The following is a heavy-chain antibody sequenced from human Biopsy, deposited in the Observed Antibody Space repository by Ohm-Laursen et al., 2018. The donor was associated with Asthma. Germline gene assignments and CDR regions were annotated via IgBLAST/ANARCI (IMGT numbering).Heavy chain of an antibody. CDR2: ISYTGSA. J-gene: IGHJ4*02. Sequence: PPGILSLTCTVSGGSMSSSSYYWGWIRQPPGKGLEWMGSISYTGSAYHNPSLKSRVTISVDTSKNHFSLKLSSVTAADTAVYYCARHWDWGSFFDYWGQGTPVTVSS. V-gene: IGHV4-39*01. CDR3: ARHWDWGSFFDY. D-gene: IGHD7-27*01. CDR1: GGSMSSSSYY.